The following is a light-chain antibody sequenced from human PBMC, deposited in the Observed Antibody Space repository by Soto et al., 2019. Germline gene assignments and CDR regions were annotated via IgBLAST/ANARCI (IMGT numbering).Light chain of an antibody. V-gene: IGKV3-15*01. CDR2: GAS. J-gene: IGKJ1*01. CDR3: QQYNKWPRT. CDR1: QSVSSN. Sequence: IVMTQSPATLSVSPGERATLSCRTSQSVSSNLAWYQQKPGQAPRLLIYGASTRATGVPATFSGSGSGTEFTLTISSLQSEDVAVYYCQQYNKWPRTFGQGTKVDIK.